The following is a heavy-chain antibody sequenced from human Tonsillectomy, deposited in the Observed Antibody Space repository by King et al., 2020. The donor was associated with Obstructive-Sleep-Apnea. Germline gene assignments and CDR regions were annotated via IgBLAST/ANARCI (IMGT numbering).Heavy chain of an antibody. Sequence: VQLVESGTEVKKPGASVKVSCKTSGYTFTGYYMHWVRQAPGQGLEWRGWINPNSGDTNYAQKFQGRVTMTRDTSISTAYMELSRLRSDDTAVYYCARDRAAPGSYYYYAMDVWGQGTTVTVSS. D-gene: IGHD6-13*01. CDR3: ARDRAAPGSYYYYAMDV. CDR2: INPNSGDT. J-gene: IGHJ6*02. CDR1: GYTFTGYY. V-gene: IGHV1-2*02.